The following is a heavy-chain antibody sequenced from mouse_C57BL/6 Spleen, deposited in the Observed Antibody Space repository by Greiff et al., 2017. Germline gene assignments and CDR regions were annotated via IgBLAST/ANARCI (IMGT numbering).Heavy chain of an antibody. V-gene: IGHV1-74*01. D-gene: IGHD2-4*01. CDR1: GYTFTSYW. J-gene: IGHJ3*01. Sequence: QVQLKQPGAELVKPGASVKVSCKASGYTFTSYWMHWVKQRPGQGLEWIGRIHPSDSDTNYNQKFKGKATLTVDKSSSTAYMQLSSLTSEDSAVYYCAIAYYDYDGAWFAYWGQGTLVTVSA. CDR2: IHPSDSDT. CDR3: AIAYYDYDGAWFAY.